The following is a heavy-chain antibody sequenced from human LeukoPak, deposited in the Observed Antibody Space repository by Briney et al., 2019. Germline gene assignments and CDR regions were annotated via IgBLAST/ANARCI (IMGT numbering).Heavy chain of an antibody. CDR1: GYTFTFYY. CDR3: ALQTAYRVFDY. V-gene: IGHV1-46*01. J-gene: IGHJ4*02. CDR2: INPSGGST. Sequence: ASVKVSCKASGYTFTFYYMHWVRHPHGQGLGWMGIINPSGGSTSYAQKFQGRGTMTRDTTTSTDYMQLSSLRSEDTVVYFCALQTAYRVFDYWGQGTLVTVSS. D-gene: IGHD3-16*01.